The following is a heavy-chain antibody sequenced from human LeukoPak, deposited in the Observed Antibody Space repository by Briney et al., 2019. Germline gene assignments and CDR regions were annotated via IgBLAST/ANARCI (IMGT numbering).Heavy chain of an antibody. J-gene: IGHJ4*02. V-gene: IGHV3-49*04. CDR2: IRSKAHGGTT. D-gene: IGHD3-3*01. CDR3: ARDQVYYDFWSAY. CDR1: GFTFGDYS. Sequence: AGGSLRLSCTGSGFTFGDYSTNWVRQAPGKGLEWVAFIRSKAHGGTTEYAASVKGRFTFSRDDSRSVAYLQMNNLRTEDTAVYYCARDQVYYDFWSAYWGQGTLVTVSS.